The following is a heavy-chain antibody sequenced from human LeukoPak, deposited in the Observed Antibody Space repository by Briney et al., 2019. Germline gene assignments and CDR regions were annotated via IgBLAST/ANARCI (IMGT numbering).Heavy chain of an antibody. CDR1: GDSVSSNSAA. Sequence: SQTLSLTYAISGDSVSSNSAAWNWIRQSPSRGLEWLGRTYYRSRWYNDYAVSVKSRITVNPDTSKSQFSLQLNFVTPEDTAIYFCARDYGGSFDYWGQGTLVTVSS. CDR2: TYYRSRWYN. D-gene: IGHD3-10*01. V-gene: IGHV6-1*01. CDR3: ARDYGGSFDY. J-gene: IGHJ4*02.